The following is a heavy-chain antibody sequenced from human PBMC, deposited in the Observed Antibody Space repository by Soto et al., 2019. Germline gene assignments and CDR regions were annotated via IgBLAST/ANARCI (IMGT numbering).Heavy chain of an antibody. CDR2: ISGSGGST. Sequence: EVQLLESGGGLVQPGGSLRLSCAASGFTFSSYAMSWVRQAPGKGLEGVSAISGSGGSTYYADSVKGRFTIARDNSRTTLYLQMNSLRAEDTAVYCCAKALYSNYVNAFDIWGQGTMGT. V-gene: IGHV3-23*01. J-gene: IGHJ3*02. D-gene: IGHD4-4*01. CDR3: AKALYSNYVNAFDI. CDR1: GFTFSSYA.